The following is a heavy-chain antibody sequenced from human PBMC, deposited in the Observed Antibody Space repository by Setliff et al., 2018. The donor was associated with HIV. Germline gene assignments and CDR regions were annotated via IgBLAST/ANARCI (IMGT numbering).Heavy chain of an antibody. D-gene: IGHD3-10*01. CDR3: ARHDITLVRGLV. J-gene: IGHJ6*02. V-gene: IGHV4-38-2*01. CDR1: GYYISSGYY. Sequence: SSETLSLTCPVSGYYISSGYYWGWIRQPPGRGLEWIGAIHHSGNTYYNPSLKSRVTISVDTSKNLFSLKVNSVTAADTAVYYCARHDITLVRGLVWGQGTTVTVSS. CDR2: IHHSGNT.